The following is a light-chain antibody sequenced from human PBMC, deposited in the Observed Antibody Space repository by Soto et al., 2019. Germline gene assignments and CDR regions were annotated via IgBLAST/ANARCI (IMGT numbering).Light chain of an antibody. Sequence: EIVLTQSPGTLSSSPGERATLSCRASQSVRSSYLAWYQQKPGQAPSLLIYGASSRATGIPDRFSGSGSGTDFTLTISRLEPEDFAVYYCQQYGSSMYTFGQGTKLEIK. CDR1: QSVRSSY. V-gene: IGKV3-20*01. J-gene: IGKJ2*01. CDR2: GAS. CDR3: QQYGSSMYT.